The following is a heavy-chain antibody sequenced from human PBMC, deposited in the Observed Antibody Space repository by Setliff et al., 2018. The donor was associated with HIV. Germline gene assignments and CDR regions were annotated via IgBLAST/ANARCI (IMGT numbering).Heavy chain of an antibody. J-gene: IGHJ2*01. CDR3: ARDQRLPGVQPPYWYFDL. D-gene: IGHD2-2*01. CDR2: ISHSGNT. Sequence: KPSETLSLTCAVFGESFSNYHWNWFRQPPGGGLEWIGEISHSGNTDYNSSLKSRVTISVDTSKKQFSLEMRSLTAADTAIYYCARDQRLPGVQPPYWYFDLWGRGTLVTV. V-gene: IGHV4-34*01. CDR1: GESFSNYH.